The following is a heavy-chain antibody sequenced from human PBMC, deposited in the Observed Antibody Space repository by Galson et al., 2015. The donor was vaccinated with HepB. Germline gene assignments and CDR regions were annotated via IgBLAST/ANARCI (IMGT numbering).Heavy chain of an antibody. Sequence: SLRLSCAASGFTFSSHYMHWVRHIPGKGLEWVSVISHAGTNKYYADSVQGRLTISRDNSKNSLYLQMNSLTAEDTAVYYCAREGVVPAIFDYWGQVTLVTVSS. CDR3: AREGVVPAIFDY. J-gene: IGHJ4*02. CDR2: ISHAGTNK. D-gene: IGHD2-2*01. CDR1: GFTFSSHY. V-gene: IGHV3-30-3*01.